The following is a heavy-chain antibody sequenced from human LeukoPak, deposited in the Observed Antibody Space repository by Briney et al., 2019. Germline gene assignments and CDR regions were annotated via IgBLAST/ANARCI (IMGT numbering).Heavy chain of an antibody. V-gene: IGHV4-31*03. J-gene: IGHJ5*02. CDR1: NGSITSGDYY. D-gene: IGHD5-12*01. CDR2: IYYSGSA. Sequence: SETLSLTCTVSNGSITSGDYYWSWIRQLPGKGLEWIGYIYYSGSAYYNPSPKSRFAMSVDTCKNQFSLKLTSVTAADTAVYYCARVGDSGYGKFDPWGRGTLVTVSS. CDR3: ARVGDSGYGKFDP.